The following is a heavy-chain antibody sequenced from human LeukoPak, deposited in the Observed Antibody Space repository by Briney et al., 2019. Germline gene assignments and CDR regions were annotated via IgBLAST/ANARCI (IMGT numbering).Heavy chain of an antibody. V-gene: IGHV4-34*01. CDR3: ARHVRFLEWLYPGFDY. CDR2: INHSGST. J-gene: IGHJ4*02. CDR1: GGSFSGYY. D-gene: IGHD3-3*01. Sequence: SETLSLTCAVYGGSFSGYYWSWIRQPPGKGLEWIGEINHSGSTNYNPSLKSRVTISVDTSKNQFSLKLSSVTAADTAVYYCARHVRFLEWLYPGFDYWGQGTLVTVSS.